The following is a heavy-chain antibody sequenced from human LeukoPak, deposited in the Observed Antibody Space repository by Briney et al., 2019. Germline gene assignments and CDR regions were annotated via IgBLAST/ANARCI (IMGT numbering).Heavy chain of an antibody. CDR2: MYNSGST. CDR3: ARWVWTTVTTNYYYYMDV. J-gene: IGHJ6*03. D-gene: IGHD4-17*01. V-gene: IGHV4-59*08. Sequence: SETLSLTCTVSGASISNDYWSWIWQPPGQGLEWIGYMYNSGSTKNNPSLKSRVTISVDTSKNQFSLKVTSVTAADTAVYYCARWVWTTVTTNYYYYMDVWGKGTTVTVSS. CDR1: GASISNDY.